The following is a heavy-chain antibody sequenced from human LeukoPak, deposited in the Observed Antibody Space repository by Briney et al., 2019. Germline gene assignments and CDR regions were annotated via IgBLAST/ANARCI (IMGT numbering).Heavy chain of an antibody. D-gene: IGHD3-3*01. J-gene: IGHJ6*03. CDR3: ARVSIYDFWSGNYYYYYMDV. V-gene: IGHV4-34*01. Sequence: LRLSCAASGFTFSSYEMNWVRQPPGKGLEWIGEINHSGSTNYNPSLKSRVTISVDTSKNQFSLKLSSVTAADTAVYYCARVSIYDFWSGNYYYYYMDVWGKGTTVTVSS. CDR2: INHSGST. CDR1: GFTFSSYE.